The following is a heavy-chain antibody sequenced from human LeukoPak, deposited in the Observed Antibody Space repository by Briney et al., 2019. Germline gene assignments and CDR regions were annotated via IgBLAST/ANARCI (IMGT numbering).Heavy chain of an antibody. CDR2: INPNSGGT. J-gene: IGHJ4*02. CDR1: GYTFTSYY. Sequence: ASVKVSCKASGYTFTSYYILWVRQAPGQGLEWMGWINPNSGGTNCAQKFQGRVTMTRDTSISTAYMELSRLRSDDTAVYYCARDQNIAGRPDYWGQGTLVTVSS. CDR3: ARDQNIAGRPDY. V-gene: IGHV1-2*02. D-gene: IGHD6-6*01.